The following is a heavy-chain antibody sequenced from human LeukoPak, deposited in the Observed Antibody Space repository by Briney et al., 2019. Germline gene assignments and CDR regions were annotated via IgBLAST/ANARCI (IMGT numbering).Heavy chain of an antibody. V-gene: IGHV1-18*01. D-gene: IGHD2-21*02. CDR1: GYTFINYG. CDR3: ARDPSSCGGDCPYYFDY. J-gene: IGHJ4*02. CDR2: ISAYNGDT. Sequence: ASVKVSCKASGYTFINYGISWVRQAPGQGLEWMGWISAYNGDTNYAQKFQGRVTLTTDTSTSTAYMELRSLRSDDTAVYYCARDPSSCGGDCPYYFDYWGQGNLVTVSS.